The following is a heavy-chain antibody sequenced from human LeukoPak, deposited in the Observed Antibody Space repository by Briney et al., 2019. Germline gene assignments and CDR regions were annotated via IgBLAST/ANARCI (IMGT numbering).Heavy chain of an antibody. J-gene: IGHJ4*02. V-gene: IGHV5-51*01. CDR3: ARWGRLVGAVDY. D-gene: IGHD1-26*01. CDR1: GYSFSNYY. Sequence: GESLKISCKGSGYSFSNYYIDWVRQMPGKGLEWMGIIYPGDSDTRYSPSFQGQVTISADKSISTAYLQWSSLKASDTAMYYCARWGRLVGAVDYWGQGTLVTVSS. CDR2: IYPGDSDT.